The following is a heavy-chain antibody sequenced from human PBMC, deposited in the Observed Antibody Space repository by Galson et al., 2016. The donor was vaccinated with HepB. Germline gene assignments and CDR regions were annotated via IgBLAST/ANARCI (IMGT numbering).Heavy chain of an antibody. CDR1: GFSLSTSGVG. V-gene: IGHV2-5*01. Sequence: PALVKPTQTLTLTCTFSGFSLSTSGVGVGWNRQPPGKALEWLAHIYWNDDKRYSPSLKSRLTITKDTSKNQVVLTMTNMDPEDTATFYCVHRPEDRGGSPFDYWGQGTLVTVSS. J-gene: IGHJ4*02. CDR3: VHRPEDRGGSPFDY. CDR2: IYWNDDK. D-gene: IGHD2-15*01.